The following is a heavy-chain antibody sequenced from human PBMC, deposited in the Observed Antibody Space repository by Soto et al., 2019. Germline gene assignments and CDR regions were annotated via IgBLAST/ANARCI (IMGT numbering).Heavy chain of an antibody. V-gene: IGHV4-39*01. D-gene: IGHD3-10*01. CDR2: IYYSGST. CDR1: GGSISSSSYY. CDR3: ARLGPPGSPTLRFDP. Sequence: SETLSLTCTVSGGSISSSSYYWGWIRQPPGKGLEWIGSIYYSGSTYYNPSLKSRVTISVDTSKNQFSLKLSSVTAADTAVYYCARLGPPGSPTLRFDPWGQGTLVTVSS. J-gene: IGHJ5*02.